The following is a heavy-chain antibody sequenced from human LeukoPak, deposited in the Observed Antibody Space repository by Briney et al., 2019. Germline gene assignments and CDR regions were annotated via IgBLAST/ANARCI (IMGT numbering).Heavy chain of an antibody. CDR3: VKEQSSGYYRTSDY. J-gene: IGHJ4*02. V-gene: IGHV3-21*01. CDR2: ISSSSSYI. Sequence: GGSLRLSCAASGFTFSSYSMNWVRQAPGKGLEWVSSISSSSSYIYYADSVKGRFTISRHNAKNSLYLQMNSLRAEDTAVYFCVKEQSSGYYRTSDYWGQGTLVTVSS. CDR1: GFTFSSYS. D-gene: IGHD3-10*01.